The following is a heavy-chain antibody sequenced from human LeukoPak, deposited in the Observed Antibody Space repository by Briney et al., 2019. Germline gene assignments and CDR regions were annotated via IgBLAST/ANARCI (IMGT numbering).Heavy chain of an antibody. V-gene: IGHV3-23*01. CDR2: ISGSGGST. CDR1: GFTFSRYA. J-gene: IGHJ4*02. Sequence: PGGSLGLSCAASGFTFSRYAMSWVRQAPGKGLEWVSAISGSGGSTYYADSVKGRFTISRDNSKNTLYLQMNSLRAEDTAVYYCAKAIDYGDYYFDYWGQGTLITVSS. CDR3: AKAIDYGDYYFDY. D-gene: IGHD4-17*01.